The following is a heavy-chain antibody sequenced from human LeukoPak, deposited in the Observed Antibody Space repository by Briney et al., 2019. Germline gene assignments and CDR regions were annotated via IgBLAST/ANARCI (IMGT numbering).Heavy chain of an antibody. Sequence: SETLSLTCTVSGASFSSSYWSWIRQPPGKGLEWVGYFFDSGSTNYNPSLKSRITISVNTSKNQFSLKLSSVTAADTAVYYCARWTYSSAWSFDYWGQGILVSVSS. D-gene: IGHD6-19*01. J-gene: IGHJ4*02. CDR2: FFDSGST. CDR3: ARWTYSSAWSFDY. V-gene: IGHV4-59*01. CDR1: GASFSSSY.